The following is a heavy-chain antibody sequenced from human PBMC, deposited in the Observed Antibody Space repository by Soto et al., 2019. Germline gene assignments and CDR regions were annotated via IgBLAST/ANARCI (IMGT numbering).Heavy chain of an antibody. CDR1: GFTFSNYA. V-gene: IGHV3-23*01. D-gene: IGHD2-2*01. Sequence: EVQLLESGGGLEQPGGSLRLSCAASGFTFSNYAIVWVRQAPGKGLEWVSAISAGGDSTYYADSVKGRFTISRDNSKNTLYLQMNSLRAEDTAVYYCANAIDCSSTARYGGCNWFDPWGQGTQVTVSS. CDR2: ISAGGDST. J-gene: IGHJ5*02. CDR3: ANAIDCSSTARYGGCNWFDP.